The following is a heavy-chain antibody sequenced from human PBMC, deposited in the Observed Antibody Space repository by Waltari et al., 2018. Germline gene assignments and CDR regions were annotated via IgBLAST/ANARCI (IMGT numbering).Heavy chain of an antibody. CDR3: ARGFLWFGEFHPYGMDV. CDR1: GYTFTSYA. J-gene: IGHJ6*02. Sequence: QVQLVQSGAEVTKPGASVKVSCKASGYTFTSYAINWVRQATGQGLEWMGWMNPNSGNTGYAKKFQGRVTMTRNTSISTAYMELSSLRSEDTAVYYCARGFLWFGEFHPYGMDVWGQGTTVTVSS. V-gene: IGHV1-8*01. D-gene: IGHD3-10*01. CDR2: MNPNSGNT.